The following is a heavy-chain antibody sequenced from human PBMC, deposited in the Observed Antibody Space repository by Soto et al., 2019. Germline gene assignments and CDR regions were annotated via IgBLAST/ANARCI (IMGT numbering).Heavy chain of an antibody. CDR2: IYHSGST. CDR3: AGVNVTTVTTLSAFDI. V-gene: IGHV4-4*02. J-gene: IGHJ3*02. D-gene: IGHD4-17*01. Sequence: PSETLSLTCPVSVGSISSSNWWNWVRQRPGKGLERIGEIYHSGSTNYNPSLKSRVTISVDKSKNQFSLKLSSVTAADTAVYYRAGVNVTTVTTLSAFDIWGQGKMVT. CDR1: VGSISSSNW.